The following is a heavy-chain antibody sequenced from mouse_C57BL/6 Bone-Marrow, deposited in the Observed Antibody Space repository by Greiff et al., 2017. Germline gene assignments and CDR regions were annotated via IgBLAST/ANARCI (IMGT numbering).Heavy chain of an antibody. J-gene: IGHJ3*01. CDR3: ASYYSNSAWFAY. D-gene: IGHD2-5*01. CDR2: IYPGSGST. Sequence: VQLQQPGAELVKPGASVKMSCKASGYTFTSYWITWVKQRPGQGLEWIGDIYPGSGSTNYNEKFKSKATLTVDTSSSTAYMQLSSLTSEDSAVYYCASYYSNSAWFAYWGQGTLVTVSA. V-gene: IGHV1-55*01. CDR1: GYTFTSYW.